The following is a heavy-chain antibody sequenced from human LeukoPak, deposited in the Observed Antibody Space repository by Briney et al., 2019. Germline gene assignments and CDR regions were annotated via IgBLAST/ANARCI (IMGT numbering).Heavy chain of an antibody. D-gene: IGHD3-3*01. CDR1: GFTFSSYA. CDR3: AKVYDVWSAYPPYYFDY. Sequence: GGSLRLSCAASGFTFSSYAMSWVRQAPGKGLEWVSTISATGGVTYYADSVKGRFTISRDISKNTLYLYMNSLRAEDTAVYYCAKVYDVWSAYPPYYFDYWGQGTLVTVSS. CDR2: ISATGGVT. V-gene: IGHV3-23*01. J-gene: IGHJ4*02.